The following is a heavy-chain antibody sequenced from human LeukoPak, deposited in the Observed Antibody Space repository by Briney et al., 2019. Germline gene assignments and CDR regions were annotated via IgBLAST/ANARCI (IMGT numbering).Heavy chain of an antibody. CDR2: IYYSGST. J-gene: IGHJ4*02. V-gene: IGHV4-59*08. D-gene: IGHD6-13*01. CDR3: ARLGGSSWYTRDY. Sequence: SETLSLTCTVSGGSISSYYWSWIRQPPGKGLEWIGYIYYSGSTNYNPSLKSRVTISVDTSKNQFSLKLSSVTAADTAVYYCARLGGSSWYTRDYWGQGTLVTVSS. CDR1: GGSISSYY.